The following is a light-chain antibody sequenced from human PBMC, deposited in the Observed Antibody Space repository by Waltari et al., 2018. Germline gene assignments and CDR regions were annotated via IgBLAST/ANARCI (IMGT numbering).Light chain of an antibody. CDR2: GTS. Sequence: EILLTQSPGTLSLSPGERATLSCRASESFSTSVLVWYQQKNGQAPRVLIYGTSTRAAGTPDRFSGSGSGTDFTLTISRLEPEDFGVYYCQEFGGAPPFTFGPGTRVDMK. J-gene: IGKJ3*01. V-gene: IGKV3-20*01. CDR1: ESFSTSV. CDR3: QEFGGAPPFT.